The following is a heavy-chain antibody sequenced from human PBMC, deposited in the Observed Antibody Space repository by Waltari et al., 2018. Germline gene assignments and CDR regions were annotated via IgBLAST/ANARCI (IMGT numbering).Heavy chain of an antibody. Sequence: QVQLRESGPGLVKPSETLDLTCSVSGASLNNHNYQWGWIRQPPGKGLEWIWSISYNGGSYYEPSVKSRVVIFTGMSRSPFSRRLGAVTAADAAVYYCASEGNGECRESLSSVFYGLGVWGRGTTVVVSS. D-gene: IGHD3-10*01. CDR3: ASEGNGECRESLSSVFYGLGV. V-gene: IGHV4-39*07. J-gene: IGHJ6*02. CDR2: ISYNGGS. CDR1: GASLNNHNYQ.